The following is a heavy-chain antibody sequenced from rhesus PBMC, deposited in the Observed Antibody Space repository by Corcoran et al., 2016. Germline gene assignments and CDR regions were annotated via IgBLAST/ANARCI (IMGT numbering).Heavy chain of an antibody. J-gene: IGHJ4*01. D-gene: IGHD6-25*01. CDR1: GDSFSSTW. CDR2: IAGDNGTT. CDR3: ARAAGGADGPFFDP. Sequence: QVQLQESGPGLVRPSETLSLTCAVSGDSFSSTWWSWIRQPPGKGLEGIGGIAGDNGTTKCNPSRKSRVTISKDASKRQLSLRLTSLTAADTAVFYCARAAGGADGPFFDPWGQGVLVTVSS. V-gene: IGHV4-80*01.